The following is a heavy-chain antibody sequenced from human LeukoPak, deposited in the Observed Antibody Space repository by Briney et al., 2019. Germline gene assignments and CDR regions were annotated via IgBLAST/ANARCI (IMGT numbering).Heavy chain of an antibody. Sequence: PGGSLRLSCAASGLTFSSYAMSWVRQAPGKGLEWVSAISGSGGSTYYADSVKGRFTISRDNSKNTLYLQMNSLRAEDTAVYYCAKDTYYDSSGYYPGYFDYWGQGTLVTVSS. J-gene: IGHJ4*02. D-gene: IGHD3-22*01. CDR1: GLTFSSYA. V-gene: IGHV3-23*01. CDR2: ISGSGGST. CDR3: AKDTYYDSSGYYPGYFDY.